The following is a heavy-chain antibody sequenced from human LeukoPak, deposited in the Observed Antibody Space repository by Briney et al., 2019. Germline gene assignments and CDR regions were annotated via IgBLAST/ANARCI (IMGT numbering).Heavy chain of an antibody. D-gene: IGHD3-9*01. CDR1: GYTFTTYG. CDR3: ALGDILTGYWAEYFVY. Sequence: GASVKVSCKTSGYTFTTYGLSWVRQAPGQGLEWMGWIYGYNGNTNYAPKFQDRVTMTTDTSTRTAYMELKNLRSDDTAVYYCALGDILTGYWAEYFVYWGQGTLVVVSS. CDR2: IYGYNGNT. J-gene: IGHJ4*02. V-gene: IGHV1-18*01.